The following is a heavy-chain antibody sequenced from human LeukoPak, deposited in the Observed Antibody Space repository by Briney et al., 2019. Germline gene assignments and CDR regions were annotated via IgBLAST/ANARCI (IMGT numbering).Heavy chain of an antibody. CDR3: ARVEYSGWNLEY. J-gene: IGHJ4*02. CDR1: GFIFSSYT. Sequence: GGSLRLXCAASGFIFSSYTMSWVRQAPGTALEWVSSISSSSTYIYYADSLKGRFTISRDNAKNSLNLQMNSLRAEDTAVYYCARVEYSGWNLEYWGQGTLVTVSS. V-gene: IGHV3-21*01. D-gene: IGHD5-12*01. CDR2: ISSSSTYI.